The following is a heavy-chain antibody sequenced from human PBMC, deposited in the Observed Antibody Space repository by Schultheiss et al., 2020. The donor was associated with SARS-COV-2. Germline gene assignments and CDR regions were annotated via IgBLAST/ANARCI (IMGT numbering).Heavy chain of an antibody. CDR2: IYYSGST. Sequence: SETLSLTCAVYGGSFSGYYWSWIRQHPGKGLEWIGYIYYSGSTYYNPSLKSRLTISADTSKNWFSLKLRSVTAADTAVYYCARVVGAGVRNFYYYKGMDVWGQGTTVTVSS. D-gene: IGHD2-2*01. V-gene: IGHV4-59*01. CDR1: GGSFSGYY. CDR3: ARVVGAGVRNFYYYKGMDV. J-gene: IGHJ6*02.